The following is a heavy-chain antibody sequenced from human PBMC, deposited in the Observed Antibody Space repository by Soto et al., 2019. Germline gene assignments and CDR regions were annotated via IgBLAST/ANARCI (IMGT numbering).Heavy chain of an antibody. CDR3: VIYRLYMRGIIDNWFGP. Sequence: MRHSCTVAGGRISDAWGSCVRKAPGKGLEWVSAISGSGGSTYYADSVKGRFTISRDNSKNTLYLQMNSLRAEDTAVYYCVIYRLYMRGIIDNWFGPWGQGTLVTVSS. V-gene: IGHV3-23*01. CDR1: GGRISDAW. CDR2: ISGSGGST. J-gene: IGHJ5*02. D-gene: IGHD3-10*01.